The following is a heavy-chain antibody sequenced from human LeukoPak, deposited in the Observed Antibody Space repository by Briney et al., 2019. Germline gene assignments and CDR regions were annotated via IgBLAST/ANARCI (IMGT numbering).Heavy chain of an antibody. J-gene: IGHJ4*02. CDR2: TSNDGSNK. D-gene: IGHD3-22*01. Sequence: QAGGSLRLSCVTSGFIFSSYGMHWVRQAPDKGLEWVAVTSNDGSNKYYTHSVKGRFTISRDNSKNTLYLQMNNLRPEDTAVYYCAKGGDTSGYYGGPDYWGQGTLVTVSS. CDR1: GFIFSSYG. V-gene: IGHV3-30*18. CDR3: AKGGDTSGYYGGPDY.